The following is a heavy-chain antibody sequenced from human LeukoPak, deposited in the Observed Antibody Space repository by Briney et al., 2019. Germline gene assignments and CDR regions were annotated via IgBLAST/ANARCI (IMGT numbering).Heavy chain of an antibody. Sequence: PGGSLRLSCAASGFTFSSYAMSWVRQAPGKGLEWVSAISGSGGSTYYADSVKGRFTISRDNSKNTLYLQMNSLRAEDTAVYYCAKDRPRITYYYDSSGYYLDYWGQGTLVTVSS. CDR1: GFTFSSYA. CDR3: AKDRPRITYYYDSSGYYLDY. D-gene: IGHD3-22*01. V-gene: IGHV3-23*01. J-gene: IGHJ4*02. CDR2: ISGSGGST.